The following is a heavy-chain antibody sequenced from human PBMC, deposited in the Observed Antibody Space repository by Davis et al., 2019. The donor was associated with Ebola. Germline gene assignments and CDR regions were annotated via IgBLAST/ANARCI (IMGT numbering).Heavy chain of an antibody. CDR3: AREAMGLHGP. CDR2: IIPLLGTP. V-gene: IGHV1-69*11. CDR1: GGTFSNYA. Sequence: SVKVSCKASGGTFSNYAISWVRQAPGQGLEWMGSIIPLLGTPKYAQKFQGRVIITADESTTTVYMDLSSLRSEDTAVYYCAREAMGLHGPWGQGTLVTVSS. J-gene: IGHJ5*02. D-gene: IGHD4-11*01.